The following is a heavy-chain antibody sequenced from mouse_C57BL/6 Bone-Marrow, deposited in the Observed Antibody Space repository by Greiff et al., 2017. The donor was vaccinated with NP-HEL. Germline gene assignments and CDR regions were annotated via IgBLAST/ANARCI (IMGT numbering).Heavy chain of an antibody. CDR3: ARENYYGSSYHFDY. CDR1: GFSLTSYA. CDR2: IWTGGGT. J-gene: IGHJ2*01. D-gene: IGHD1-1*01. Sequence: VKLMESGPGLVAPSQSLSITCTVSGFSLTSYAISWVRQPPGKGLEWLGVIWTGGGTNYNSALKSRLSISKDNSKSQVFLKMNSLQTDDTARYYCARENYYGSSYHFDYWGQGTTLTVSS. V-gene: IGHV2-9-1*01.